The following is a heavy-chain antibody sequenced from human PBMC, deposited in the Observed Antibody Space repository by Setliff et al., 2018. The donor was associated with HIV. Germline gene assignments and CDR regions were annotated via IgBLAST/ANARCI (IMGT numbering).Heavy chain of an antibody. Sequence: SETLSLTCIVSGGSIITSDDYWGWIRQPPGKGLEWIGSFYYGGNTYYNPSLKSRVTISADTSKNQFSLKLSSVTAADTALYYCASALSIAAPRVWGQGTRVTVSS. V-gene: IGHV4-39*01. J-gene: IGHJ4*02. CDR2: FYYGGNT. CDR1: GGSIITSDDY. CDR3: ASALSIAAPRV. D-gene: IGHD6-6*01.